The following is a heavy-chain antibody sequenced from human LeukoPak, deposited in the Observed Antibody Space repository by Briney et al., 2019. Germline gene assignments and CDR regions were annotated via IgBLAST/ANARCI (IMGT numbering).Heavy chain of an antibody. J-gene: IGHJ4*02. CDR3: ARDLLNEGNHLDY. D-gene: IGHD4-23*01. Sequence: SQTLSLTCSVSGGSMNSGDDCWSWVRQPPGKGLEWIGYIYHSGSAYYSPSLKSRVTISVDTSKNQFSLKLSSVTAADTAVYYCARDLLNEGNHLDYWGQGTLVTVSS. V-gene: IGHV4-30-4*01. CDR2: IYHSGSA. CDR1: GGSMNSGDDC.